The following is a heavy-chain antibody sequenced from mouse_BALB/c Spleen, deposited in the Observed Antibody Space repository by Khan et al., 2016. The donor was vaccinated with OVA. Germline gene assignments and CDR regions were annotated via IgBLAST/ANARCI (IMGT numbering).Heavy chain of an antibody. CDR1: GYSFTGYF. CDR3: ARTYGSDFDY. J-gene: IGHJ2*01. CDR2: INPHIGET. Sequence: EVQLQESGPELVKPGASVKISCKASGYSFTGYFMNWVMQSHGKSLEWIGRINPHIGETFYNQKFRDKASLTVDESSSTAHMELRSLASEDSAVYYCARTYGSDFDYWGQGTTLTVSS. V-gene: IGHV1-20*02. D-gene: IGHD1-1*01.